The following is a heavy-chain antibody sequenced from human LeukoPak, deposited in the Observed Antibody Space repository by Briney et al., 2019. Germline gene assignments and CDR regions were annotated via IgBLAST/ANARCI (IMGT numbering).Heavy chain of an antibody. D-gene: IGHD4-23*01. CDR2: IYHSGST. CDR3: ARARLTTVVTLPHNWFDP. J-gene: IGHJ5*02. CDR1: GGSISSGAYS. Sequence: PSQTLSLTCAVSGGSISSGAYSWSWIRQPPGKGLEWIGYIYHSGSTYYNPSLKSRVTMSVDTSKNQFSLKLSSVTAADTAVYYCARARLTTVVTLPHNWFDPWGQGTLVTVSS. V-gene: IGHV4-30-4*07.